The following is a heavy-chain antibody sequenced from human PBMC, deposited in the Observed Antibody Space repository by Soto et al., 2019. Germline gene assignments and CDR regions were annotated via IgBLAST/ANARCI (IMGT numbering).Heavy chain of an antibody. CDR2: ISWNSGSI. Sequence: GGSLRLSCAASGFTFDDYAMHWVRQAPGKGLEWVSGISWNSGSIGYADSVKGRFTISRDNAKNSLYLQMNSLRAEDTALYYCAKDNAAAPTRGAFDIWGQGTMVTVSS. CDR1: GFTFDDYA. J-gene: IGHJ3*02. D-gene: IGHD6-13*01. CDR3: AKDNAAAPTRGAFDI. V-gene: IGHV3-9*01.